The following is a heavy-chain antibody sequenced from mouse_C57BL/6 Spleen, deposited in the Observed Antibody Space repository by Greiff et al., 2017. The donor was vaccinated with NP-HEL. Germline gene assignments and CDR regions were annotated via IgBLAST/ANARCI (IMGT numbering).Heavy chain of an antibody. Sequence: VQLQQPGAELVRPGSSVKLSCKASGYTFTSYWMDWVKQRPGQGLEWIGNIYPSDSETHYNQKFKDKATLTVDKSSSTAYMQLSSLTSEDSAVYYCARRGGYPYAMDYWGQGTSVTVSS. CDR2: IYPSDSET. J-gene: IGHJ4*01. CDR1: GYTFTSYW. CDR3: ARRGGYPYAMDY. D-gene: IGHD2-2*01. V-gene: IGHV1-61*01.